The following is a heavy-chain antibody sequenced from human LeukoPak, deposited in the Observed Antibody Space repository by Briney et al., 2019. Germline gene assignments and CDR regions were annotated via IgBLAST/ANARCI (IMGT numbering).Heavy chain of an antibody. CDR1: GYSISSGYY. CDR3: ARGRRGSSWYFSRDMSPRFDP. CDR2: IYHSGST. Sequence: PSETLSLTCTVSGYSISSGYYWGWIRQPPGKGLEWIGSIYHSGSTYYNPSLKSRVTISVDTSKNQFSLKLSSVTAADTAVYYCARGRRGSSWYFSRDMSPRFDPWGQGTLVTVSS. D-gene: IGHD6-13*01. V-gene: IGHV4-38-2*02. J-gene: IGHJ5*02.